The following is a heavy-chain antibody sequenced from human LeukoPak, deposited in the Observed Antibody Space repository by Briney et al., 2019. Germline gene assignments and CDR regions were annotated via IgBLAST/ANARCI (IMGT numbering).Heavy chain of an antibody. CDR1: GFTFSDYY. D-gene: IGHD6-13*01. Sequence: GGSLRLSCAASGFTFSDYYMSWIRQAPGKGLEWVSYISSSGSTIYYADSVKGRFTISRDNAKNSLYLQMYSLRAEDTAVYYCAREAGYSSSWHINYWGQGTLVTVSS. J-gene: IGHJ4*02. V-gene: IGHV3-11*04. CDR3: AREAGYSSSWHINY. CDR2: ISSSGSTI.